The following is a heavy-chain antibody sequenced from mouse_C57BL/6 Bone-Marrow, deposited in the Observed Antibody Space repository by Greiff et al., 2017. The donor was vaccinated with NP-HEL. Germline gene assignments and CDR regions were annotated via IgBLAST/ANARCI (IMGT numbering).Heavy chain of an antibody. CDR1: GYTFTSYG. D-gene: IGHD1-1*01. CDR3: ARSRLLRDFDY. CDR2: IYPRSGNT. Sequence: QVQLQQSGAELARPVASVKLSCKASGYTFTSYGISWVKQRTGQGLEWIGEIYPRSGNTYYNEKFKGKATLTADKSSSTAYMELRSLTSEDSAVYFCARSRLLRDFDYWGQGTTLTVSS. V-gene: IGHV1-81*01. J-gene: IGHJ2*01.